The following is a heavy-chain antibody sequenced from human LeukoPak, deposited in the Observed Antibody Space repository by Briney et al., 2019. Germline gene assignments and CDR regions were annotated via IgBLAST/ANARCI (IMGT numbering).Heavy chain of an antibody. Sequence: PGRSLRLSCAASGFTFSSYAMHWVRQAPGKGLEWVAVISYDGSNKYYADSVKGRFTISRDNSKNTLYLQMNSLRAEDTAVYYCARAFDSYYYDDSSAGAFDIWGQGTMVTVSS. CDR3: ARAFDSYYYDDSSAGAFDI. CDR2: ISYDGSNK. J-gene: IGHJ3*02. V-gene: IGHV3-30-3*01. D-gene: IGHD3-22*01. CDR1: GFTFSSYA.